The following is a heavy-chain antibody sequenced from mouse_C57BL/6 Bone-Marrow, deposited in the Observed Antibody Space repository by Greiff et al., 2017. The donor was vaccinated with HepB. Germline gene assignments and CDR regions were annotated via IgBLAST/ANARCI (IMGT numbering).Heavy chain of an antibody. Sequence: QVQLKESGPELVKPGASVKISCKASGYAFSSSWMNWVKQRPGKGLEWIGRIYPGDGDTNYNGKFKGKATLTADKSSSTAYMQLSSLTSEDSAVYFCARGGDGYSWFAYWGQGTLVTVSA. J-gene: IGHJ3*01. CDR3: ARGGDGYSWFAY. CDR1: GYAFSSSW. V-gene: IGHV1-82*01. CDR2: IYPGDGDT. D-gene: IGHD2-3*01.